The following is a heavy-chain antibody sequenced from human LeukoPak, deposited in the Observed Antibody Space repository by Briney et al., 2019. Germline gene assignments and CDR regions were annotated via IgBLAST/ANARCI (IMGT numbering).Heavy chain of an antibody. V-gene: IGHV1-2*02. CDR1: GYTFTCYY. D-gene: IGHD5-18*01. Sequence: ASVKVSCKASGYTFTCYYMHWVRQAPGQGLEWMGWINPNSGGTNYAQKFQGRVTMTRDTSISTAYMELSRLRSDDTAVYYCARRSGIQLWSDDAFDIWGQGTMVTVSS. CDR2: INPNSGGT. CDR3: ARRSGIQLWSDDAFDI. J-gene: IGHJ3*02.